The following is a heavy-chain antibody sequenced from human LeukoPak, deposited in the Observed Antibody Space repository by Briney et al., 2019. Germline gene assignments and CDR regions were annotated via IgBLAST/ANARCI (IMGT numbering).Heavy chain of an antibody. CDR3: ARDLFNSGSWFDP. D-gene: IGHD1-26*01. V-gene: IGHV4-39*07. CDR2: IYYSGST. J-gene: IGHJ5*02. Sequence: SETLSLTCTVSGGSISSSSYYWGWIRQPPGKGLEWLGSIYYSGSTYYNPSLKSRVTISVDTSKNQFSLKLSSVTAADTAVYYCARDLFNSGSWFDPWGQGTLVTVSS. CDR1: GGSISSSSYY.